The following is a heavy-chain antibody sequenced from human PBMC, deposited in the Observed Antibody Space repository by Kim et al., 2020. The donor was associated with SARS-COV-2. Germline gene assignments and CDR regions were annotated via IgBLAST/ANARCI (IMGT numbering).Heavy chain of an antibody. CDR3: AKVIGDLDY. V-gene: IGHV3-23*01. J-gene: IGHJ4*02. Sequence: TDYADPMKGRFTIYTDKSKNTLYLKMNSLRAEDTAVYYCAKVIGDLDYWGQGTLVTVSS. CDR2: T. D-gene: IGHD7-27*01.